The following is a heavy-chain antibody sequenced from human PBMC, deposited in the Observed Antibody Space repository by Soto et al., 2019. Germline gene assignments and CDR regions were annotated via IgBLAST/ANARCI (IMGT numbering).Heavy chain of an antibody. D-gene: IGHD3-10*01. CDR2: FYNGGTT. V-gene: IGHV4-59*01. J-gene: IGHJ4*02. CDR3: ARDDSGRPATY. CDR1: GDSIINYY. Sequence: SETLSLTCTVSGDSIINYYWMWIRQPPGRGLEWIGFFYNGGTTNYNPSLKSRVTLSGDTSKNQFFLNLMSVTAADTAVYFCARDDSGRPATYWGQGILVTVSS.